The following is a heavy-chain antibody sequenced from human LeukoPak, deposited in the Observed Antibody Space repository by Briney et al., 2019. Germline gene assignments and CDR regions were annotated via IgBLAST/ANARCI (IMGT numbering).Heavy chain of an antibody. Sequence: MASETLSLTCTVSGGSISSNFWSWIRQPPGKGLEWVGSVFHSGNTYYNPSLKSRLTISADTSKNQFSLTLTSVTAADTAVYYCARDRSVGVLPAPPFDFWGQGTLVTVSS. CDR3: ARDRSVGVLPAPPFDF. CDR1: GGSISSNF. J-gene: IGHJ4*02. CDR2: VFHSGNT. D-gene: IGHD6-6*01. V-gene: IGHV4-38-2*02.